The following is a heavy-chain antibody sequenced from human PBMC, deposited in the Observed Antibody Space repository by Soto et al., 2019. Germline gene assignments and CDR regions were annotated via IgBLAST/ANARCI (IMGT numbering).Heavy chain of an antibody. V-gene: IGHV3-23*01. CDR3: AKRSSSSTFDY. D-gene: IGHD6-6*01. Sequence: PGGSLRLSCAVSGFTFSSYGMHWVRQAPGKGLEWVSVISGSDDSTYYADSVKGRFTISRDNSKNTLYLQMNSLRAEDTAVYYCAKRSSSSTFDYWGQGTLVTVSS. CDR2: ISGSDDST. J-gene: IGHJ4*02. CDR1: GFTFSSYG.